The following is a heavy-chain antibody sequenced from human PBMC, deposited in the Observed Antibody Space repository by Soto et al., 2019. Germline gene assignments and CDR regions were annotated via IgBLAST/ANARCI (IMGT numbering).Heavy chain of an antibody. D-gene: IGHD3-10*01. CDR1: GCAFSSDA. CDR3: ARDTMVRGVTSS. CDR2: IIPIFGTA. Sequence: SVKGSCKASGCAFSSDAISWVRQAPGQGLEWMGGIIPIFGTANYAQKFQGRVTITADKSTSTAHMELSSLRSEDTAVYYCARDTMVRGVTSSWGQGTLVTLSS. V-gene: IGHV1-69*06. J-gene: IGHJ4*02.